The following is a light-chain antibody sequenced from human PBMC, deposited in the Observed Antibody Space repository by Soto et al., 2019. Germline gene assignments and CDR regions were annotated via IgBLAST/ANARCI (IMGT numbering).Light chain of an antibody. Sequence: EIVLTQSPGPLSLSPGERVTLSCRASQSVTSIYFAWYQQKPGQAPRLIIYGEFNRATGIPDRFSASGSGTDFTLTIARLEPEDVAVYYCQQYGDSPRTLGQGTRLEIK. V-gene: IGKV3-20*01. CDR3: QQYGDSPRT. CDR1: QSVTSIY. J-gene: IGKJ5*01. CDR2: GEF.